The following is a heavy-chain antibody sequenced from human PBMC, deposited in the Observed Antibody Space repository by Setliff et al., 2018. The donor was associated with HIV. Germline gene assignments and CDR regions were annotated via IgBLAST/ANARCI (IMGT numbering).Heavy chain of an antibody. CDR3: AKCGGTCWHNFFGP. V-gene: IGHV3-30*02. CDR2: TASDVSKT. J-gene: IGHJ5*02. CDR1: GFTFSHYG. D-gene: IGHD2-15*01. Sequence: PGGSLRLSCVVSGFTFSHYGMHWVRQAPGKGLEWVTFTASDVSKTHIADSVKGRFTISRDNAKNSLYLQMNSLRAEDTALYYCAKCGGTCWHNFFGPWGQGTLVTVSS.